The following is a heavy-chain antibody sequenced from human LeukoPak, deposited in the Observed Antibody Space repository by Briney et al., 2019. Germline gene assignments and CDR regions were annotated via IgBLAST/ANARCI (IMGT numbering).Heavy chain of an antibody. D-gene: IGHD6-19*01. J-gene: IGHJ4*02. CDR2: IKGDGSEK. V-gene: IGHV3-7*01. CDR3: GRDSESRTVAGPRFDY. CDR1: GFTFSSYW. Sequence: GGSLRLSCAASGFTFSSYWMHWVRQAPGKGLEWVAIIKGDGSEKYYVDSVKGRFTISRDNAKNSLYLQMNSLRAEDTAVYYCGRDSESRTVAGPRFDYWGQGTLVTVSS.